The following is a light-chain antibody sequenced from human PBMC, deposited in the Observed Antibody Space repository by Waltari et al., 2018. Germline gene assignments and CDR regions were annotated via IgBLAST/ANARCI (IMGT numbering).Light chain of an antibody. J-gene: IGKJ2*01. CDR1: QSVSSN. Sequence: EIVMTQSPATLSVSPGERVTLSCRAMQSVSSNLPWYQQKPGQAPRRLIYGASTRATGIPARFSGSGSGTEFTLTISSLQSEDFAVYYCQQYNNWPPLLYTFGQGTKLEIK. CDR2: GAS. CDR3: QQYNNWPPLLYT. V-gene: IGKV3-15*01.